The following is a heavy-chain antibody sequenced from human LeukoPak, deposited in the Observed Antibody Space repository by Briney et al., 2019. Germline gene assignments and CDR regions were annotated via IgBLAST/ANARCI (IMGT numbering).Heavy chain of an antibody. CDR1: GFTFSSYA. Sequence: PGGSLRLSCAASGFTFSSYAMHWVRQAPGKGLEYVLAISSNGGSTYYANSVKGRFTISRDNSKNTLYLQMGSLRAEDMAVYYCARVGSSGYSCDYWGQGTLVTVSS. J-gene: IGHJ4*02. V-gene: IGHV3-64*01. D-gene: IGHD3-22*01. CDR3: ARVGSSGYSCDY. CDR2: ISSNGGST.